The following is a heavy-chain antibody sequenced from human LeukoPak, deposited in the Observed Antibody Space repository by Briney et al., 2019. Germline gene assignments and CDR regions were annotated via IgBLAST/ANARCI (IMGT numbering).Heavy chain of an antibody. J-gene: IGHJ6*02. D-gene: IGHD6-13*01. V-gene: IGHV6-1*01. CDR1: GDSVPSNSAA. Sequence: SQTLSLTCAISGDSVPSNSAAWNWIRQSPSRGLEWLGRTYYRSKWYNDYAVSVKSRITINPDTSKNQFSLQLNSVTPEDTAVYYCARDRLAAARPIYYYGMDVWGQGTTVTVSS. CDR3: ARDRLAAARPIYYYGMDV. CDR2: TYYRSKWYN.